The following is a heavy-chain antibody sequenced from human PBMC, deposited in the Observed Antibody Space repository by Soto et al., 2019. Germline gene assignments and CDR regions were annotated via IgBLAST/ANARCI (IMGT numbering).Heavy chain of an antibody. Sequence: QVHLVESGGGVVQPGRSLRLSCAASGFTFSSYGRHWVRQAPGKGLVLVAVISYDGSNKYYADSVKGRFTISRDNSQNTLYLHMNSLRDEDTAVYYGAKDQGRGPAAKSPGIDYWGQGTLVTFSS. D-gene: IGHD2-2*01. CDR1: GFTFSSYG. J-gene: IGHJ4*02. V-gene: IGHV3-30*18. CDR3: AKDQGRGPAAKSPGIDY. CDR2: ISYDGSNK.